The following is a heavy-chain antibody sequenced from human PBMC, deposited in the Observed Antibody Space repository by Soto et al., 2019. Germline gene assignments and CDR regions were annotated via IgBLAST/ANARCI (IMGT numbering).Heavy chain of an antibody. Sequence: PGGSLRLSCAASGYNFRSYAMHWVRQAPGKGLEWVAVISYDESHEYYADSVKGRFTISRDNSKNTLYLQMNSLRGDDTAVYYCTRRPGSWGQGTLVTVS. CDR3: TRRPGS. J-gene: IGHJ5*02. V-gene: IGHV3-30*04. D-gene: IGHD7-27*01. CDR1: GYNFRSYA. CDR2: ISYDESHE.